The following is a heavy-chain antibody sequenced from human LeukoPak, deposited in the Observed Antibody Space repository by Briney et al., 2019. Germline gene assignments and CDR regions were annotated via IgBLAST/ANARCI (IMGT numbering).Heavy chain of an antibody. CDR1: GYTFTGYY. D-gene: IGHD2-15*01. Sequence: ASVKVSCKASGYTFTGYYMHWVRQAPGQGLEWMGWINPNSGGTNYAQKFQGRVTMTRDTSISTAYMELSRLRSDDTAVYYCARDGSGGSYLPYTFDYWGQGTLVTVSS. CDR2: INPNSGGT. CDR3: ARDGSGGSYLPYTFDY. V-gene: IGHV1-2*02. J-gene: IGHJ4*02.